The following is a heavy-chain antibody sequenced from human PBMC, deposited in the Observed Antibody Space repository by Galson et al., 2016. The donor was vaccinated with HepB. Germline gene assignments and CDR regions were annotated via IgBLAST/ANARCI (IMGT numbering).Heavy chain of an antibody. Sequence: SLRLSCATSGYTFRNYWISWVRQAPGKGLEWVSSISSGSSYTYYADSVKGRFTISRDNARNSLYLQMNSLRVEDTAVYYCARMRYSSGWLDGFDIWGQGTMVTVSS. D-gene: IGHD6-19*01. CDR1: GYTFRNYW. V-gene: IGHV3-21*01. CDR3: ARMRYSSGWLDGFDI. CDR2: ISSGSSYT. J-gene: IGHJ3*02.